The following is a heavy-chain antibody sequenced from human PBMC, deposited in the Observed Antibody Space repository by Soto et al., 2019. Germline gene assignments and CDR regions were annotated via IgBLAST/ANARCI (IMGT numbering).Heavy chain of an antibody. CDR1: GFSLSTSGLG. D-gene: IGHD2-15*01. CDR2: IYWDDDK. CDR3: THRPNYCPGGSCYSS. V-gene: IGHV2-5*02. J-gene: IGHJ5*02. Sequence: SGPTLVNATQTVTLSSTFCGFSLSTSGLGVGWIRQPPGKALEWLARIYWDDDKRYSPSLRSRLTITSDTSKNQVVLTMTNMDPVDTATYFCTHRPNYCPGGSCYSSWGQGILVNVSS.